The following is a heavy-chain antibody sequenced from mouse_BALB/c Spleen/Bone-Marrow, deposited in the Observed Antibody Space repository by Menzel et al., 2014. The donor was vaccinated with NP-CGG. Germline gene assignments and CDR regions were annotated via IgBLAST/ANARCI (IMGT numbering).Heavy chain of an antibody. Sequence: VKLMESGPGLVAPSQSLSFTCTVSGFSLTSYGAHWVRQPPGKGLEWLGAIWAGGSTNYNSALMSRLSITKDNSKSQVFLEMDSLQTDDTAMYYCARVFTTATWGFAYWGQGTLVTVSA. CDR1: GFSLTSYG. CDR2: IWAGGST. J-gene: IGHJ3*01. V-gene: IGHV2-9*02. D-gene: IGHD1-2*01. CDR3: ARVFTTATWGFAY.